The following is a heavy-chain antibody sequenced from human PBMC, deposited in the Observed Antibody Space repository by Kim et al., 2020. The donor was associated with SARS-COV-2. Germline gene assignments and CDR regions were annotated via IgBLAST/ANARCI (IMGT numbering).Heavy chain of an antibody. Sequence: KGRFTISRDNSRNTLYLQMSSLRPEDTAVYYCAKEVRRGGKYYYYYGMDVWGQGTTVTVSS. CDR3: AKEVRRGGKYYYYYGMDV. J-gene: IGHJ6*02. V-gene: IGHV3-30*02. D-gene: IGHD3-10*01.